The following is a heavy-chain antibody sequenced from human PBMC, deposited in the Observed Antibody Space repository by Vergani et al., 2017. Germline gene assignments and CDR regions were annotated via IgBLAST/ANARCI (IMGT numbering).Heavy chain of an antibody. J-gene: IGHJ6*02. CDR1: GFTFSDYN. CDR3: ARDRRAIFGVVIISDYGMDV. Sequence: QVQLVESGGGLVKPGGSLRLSCAASGFTFSDYNMSWIRQAPGKGLEWVSYISSSGSTIYYADSVKGRFTISRDNAKNSLYLQMNSLRAEDTAVYYCARDRRAIFGVVIISDYGMDVWGQGTTVTVSS. CDR2: ISSSGSTI. D-gene: IGHD3-3*01. V-gene: IGHV3-11*01.